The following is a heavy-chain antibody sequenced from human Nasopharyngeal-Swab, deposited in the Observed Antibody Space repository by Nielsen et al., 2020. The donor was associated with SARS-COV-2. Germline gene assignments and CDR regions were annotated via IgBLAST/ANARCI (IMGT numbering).Heavy chain of an antibody. CDR3: ARDSDNWAIDY. CDR2: FDPRGDST. Sequence: GESLKISCAASGFTFSSFGMHWVRQAPGQGLEWMAIFDPRGDSTSHAQKFQGRLTMPTDTTTSTVYMELSSLRAEDAAVYYCARDSDNWAIDYWGQGTLVTVSP. CDR1: GFTFSSFG. D-gene: IGHD1-1*01. V-gene: IGHV1-46*01. J-gene: IGHJ4*02.